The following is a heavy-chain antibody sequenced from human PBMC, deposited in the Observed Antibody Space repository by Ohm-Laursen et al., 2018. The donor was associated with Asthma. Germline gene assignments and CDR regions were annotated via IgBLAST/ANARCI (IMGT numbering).Heavy chain of an antibody. CDR1: GFTFDDYA. CDR3: AKGHQPHYDFWSGATPDAFDI. Sequence: RSLRLSCSASGFTFDDYAMHWVRQAPGKDLEWVSGISWNSGSIGYADSVKGRFTISRDNAKNSLYLQMNSLRAEDTALYYCAKGHQPHYDFWSGATPDAFDIWGQGTMVTVSS. D-gene: IGHD3-3*01. V-gene: IGHV3-9*01. CDR2: ISWNSGSI. J-gene: IGHJ3*02.